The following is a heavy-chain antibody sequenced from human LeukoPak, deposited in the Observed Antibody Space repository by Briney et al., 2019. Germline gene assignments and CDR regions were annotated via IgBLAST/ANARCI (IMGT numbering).Heavy chain of an antibody. CDR2: IIPIFGTA. Sequence: ASVKVSCKASGGTFSSYAISWVRQAPGQGREWMGGIIPIFGTANYAQKFQGRVTITADESTSTAYMELSSLRSEDTAVYYCARMAWFGELLGYFDYWGQGTLVTVSS. D-gene: IGHD3-10*01. CDR1: GGTFSSYA. J-gene: IGHJ4*02. CDR3: ARMAWFGELLGYFDY. V-gene: IGHV1-69*13.